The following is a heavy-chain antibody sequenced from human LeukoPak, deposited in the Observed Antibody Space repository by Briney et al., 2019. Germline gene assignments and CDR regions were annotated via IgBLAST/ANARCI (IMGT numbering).Heavy chain of an antibody. D-gene: IGHD3-9*01. CDR3: ARAGYFDWAGRDYFDY. CDR1: GGSISSGGYY. J-gene: IGHJ4*02. Sequence: SQTLSLTCTVSGGSISSGGYYWSWIRQHPGKGLEWIGYIYYSGSTYYNPSLKSRVTISVDTSKNQFSLKLGSVTAADTAVYYCARAGYFDWAGRDYFDYWGQGTLVTVSS. V-gene: IGHV4-31*03. CDR2: IYYSGST.